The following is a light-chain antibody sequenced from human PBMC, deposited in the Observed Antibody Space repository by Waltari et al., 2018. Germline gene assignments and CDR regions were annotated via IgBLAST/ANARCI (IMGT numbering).Light chain of an antibody. Sequence: QSALTQPASVSGSPGQSITISCTGTTSDVGSYTLVPCYPHHPGKAPKPIIFEVSERPSGVSNRFSGSKSGNTASLTISGLQAEDEADYHCCSYAGNSIYVFGTGTRVTVL. V-gene: IGLV2-23*02. CDR1: TSDVGSYTL. CDR3: CSYAGNSIYV. J-gene: IGLJ1*01. CDR2: EVS.